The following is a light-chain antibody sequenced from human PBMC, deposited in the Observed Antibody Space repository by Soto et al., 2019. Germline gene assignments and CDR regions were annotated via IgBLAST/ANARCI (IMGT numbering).Light chain of an antibody. Sequence: ETVMTQSPATLSVSPGERATLSCRASQSVYSSLAWYQQKPGQAPRLLIYGASTRATGIPARFSGIGSGTEFTLTISRLQSEDFAVYYCQQYNNWPPWTFGQGTKVDIK. CDR2: GAS. CDR3: QQYNNWPPWT. V-gene: IGKV3-15*01. J-gene: IGKJ1*01. CDR1: QSVYSS.